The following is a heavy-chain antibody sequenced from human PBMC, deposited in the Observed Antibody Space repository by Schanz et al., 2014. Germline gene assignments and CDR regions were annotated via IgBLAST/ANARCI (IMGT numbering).Heavy chain of an antibody. V-gene: IGHV3-23*01. CDR2: LSEGGGGT. CDR1: GFTLSNYA. J-gene: IGHJ5*02. D-gene: IGHD3-9*01. Sequence: EMQPLESGGGLAQPGGSLRLSCAASGFTLSNYAMSWVRQAPGKGLEWVSALSEGGGGTHYADSVRGRFTISSDSSKNTLYLQMSSLRADDTAVYYCAKAADWPVTRFDPWGQGTLLTVSS. CDR3: AKAADWPVTRFDP.